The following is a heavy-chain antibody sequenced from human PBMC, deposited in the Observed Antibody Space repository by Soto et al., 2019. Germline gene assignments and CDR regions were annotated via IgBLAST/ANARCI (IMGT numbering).Heavy chain of an antibody. D-gene: IGHD3-3*01. CDR3: ARVMDRITIFGVALNWFDP. J-gene: IGHJ5*02. CDR1: GGTFSSYA. V-gene: IGHV1-69*01. CDR2: IIPIFGTA. Sequence: QVQLVQSGAGVKKPGSSVKVSCKASGGTFSSYAISWVRQAPGQGLEWMGGIIPIFGTANYAQKFQGRVTITADESTSTAYMELSSLRSEDTAVYYCARVMDRITIFGVALNWFDPWGQGTLVTVSS.